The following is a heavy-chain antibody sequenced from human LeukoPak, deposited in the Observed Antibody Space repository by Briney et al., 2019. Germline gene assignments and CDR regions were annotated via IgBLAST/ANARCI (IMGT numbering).Heavy chain of an antibody. CDR2: IWYDGSNK. V-gene: IGHV3-33*01. CDR3: ARNRDCSGTSCYGLDY. J-gene: IGHJ4*02. Sequence: PGGSLRLSCAASGFTFSRYGMHWVRQAPGKGLEWVAVIWYDGSNKYYADSVKARFTISRDNSKTTLYLQMNSLRAEDTAVYYCARNRDCSGTSCYGLDYWGQGTLVTVSS. CDR1: GFTFSRYG. D-gene: IGHD2-2*01.